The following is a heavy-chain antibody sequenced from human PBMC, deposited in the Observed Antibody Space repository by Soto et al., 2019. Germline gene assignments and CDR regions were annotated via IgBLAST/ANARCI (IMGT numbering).Heavy chain of an antibody. J-gene: IGHJ5*02. D-gene: IGHD2-15*01. CDR3: AVIGVVAATQWFDP. Sequence: LILSSAAFLLSFSIYSMTWVRQAPGKGREWVSSISSSSTYIYYEDSVKGRFTISRDNAKNSLYLQMNSPRAEDTALYYCAVIGVVAATQWFDPWGQGTPVTVSS. CDR2: ISSSSTYI. CDR1: LLSFSIYS. V-gene: IGHV3-21*01.